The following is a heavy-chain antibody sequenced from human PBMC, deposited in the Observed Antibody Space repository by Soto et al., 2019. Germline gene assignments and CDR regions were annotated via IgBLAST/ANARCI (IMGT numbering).Heavy chain of an antibody. CDR3: AIGYRLRRIAARLSGFDP. D-gene: IGHD6-6*01. V-gene: IGHV4-34*01. Sequence: SETLSLTCAVYGGSFSGYYWSWIRQPPGKGLEWIEEINHSRNTNYNPSLKNRDTITVDTSKNQFSLKMSSVTTADTAVYYCAIGYRLRRIAARLSGFDPWGQGTVVTVP. CDR1: GGSFSGYY. CDR2: INHSRNT. J-gene: IGHJ5*02.